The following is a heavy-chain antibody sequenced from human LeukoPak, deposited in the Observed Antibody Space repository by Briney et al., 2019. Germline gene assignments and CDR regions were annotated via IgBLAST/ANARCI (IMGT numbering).Heavy chain of an antibody. J-gene: IGHJ6*02. Sequence: ASVKVSCKASGYTFTSYDINWVRQATGQGLEWMGWMNPNSGNTGYAQKFQGRVTMTRNTSISTAYMELSSLRSEDTAVYYCARSNVLRFLEWGAMDVWGQGTTVTVSS. CDR1: GYTFTSYD. D-gene: IGHD3-3*01. CDR2: MNPNSGNT. CDR3: ARSNVLRFLEWGAMDV. V-gene: IGHV1-8*01.